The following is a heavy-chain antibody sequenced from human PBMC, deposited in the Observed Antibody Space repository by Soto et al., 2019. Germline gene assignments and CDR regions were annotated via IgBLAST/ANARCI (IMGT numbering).Heavy chain of an antibody. J-gene: IGHJ1*01. D-gene: IGHD1-26*01. Sequence: QLQLQESGPGLVKPSETLSLTCTVSGGSISSSSYYWGWIRQPPGKGLEWIGSIYYSGSTYYNPSLKSRVTISVDTSKNQFSLKLSSVTAADTAVYYCAREGWELLEYFQHWGQGTLVTVSS. V-gene: IGHV4-39*02. CDR2: IYYSGST. CDR1: GGSISSSSYY. CDR3: AREGWELLEYFQH.